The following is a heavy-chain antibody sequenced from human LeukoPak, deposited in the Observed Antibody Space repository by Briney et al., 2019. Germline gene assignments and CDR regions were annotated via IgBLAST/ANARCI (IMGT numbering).Heavy chain of an antibody. CDR2: IRYDGSNK. CDR3: AKLVLRYFDWLMDY. CDR1: GFTFSRYG. V-gene: IGHV3-30*02. Sequence: GGSLRLSCAASGFTFSRYGMQWVRQAPGKGLEWVAFIRYDGSNKYYADSVQGRFTISRDNSKNTLYLQMNSLRAEDTAVYYCAKLVLRYFDWLMDYWGQGSMVTVSS. D-gene: IGHD3-9*01. J-gene: IGHJ4*02.